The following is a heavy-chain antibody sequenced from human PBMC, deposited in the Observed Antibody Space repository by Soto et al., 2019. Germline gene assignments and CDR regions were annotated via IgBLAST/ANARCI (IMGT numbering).Heavy chain of an antibody. V-gene: IGHV4-59*11. CDR2: IFYSGST. CDR1: GGSIRGHY. J-gene: IGHJ4*02. CDR3: ARVGSSGWSPDY. D-gene: IGHD6-19*01. Sequence: QVQLQESGPGLVKPSETLSLTCSVSGGSIRGHYWTWIRQSPAKGLVWIGYIFYSGSTNYNPSLKSRVTISVATSKHQFSLKMSSVTAADTAVYYCARVGSSGWSPDYWGRGTLVTVSS.